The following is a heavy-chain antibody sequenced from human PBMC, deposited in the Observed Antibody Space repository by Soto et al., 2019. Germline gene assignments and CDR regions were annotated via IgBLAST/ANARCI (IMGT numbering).Heavy chain of an antibody. D-gene: IGHD1-26*01. CDR2: ISSSAGTT. CDR1: GFTFSFYP. V-gene: IGHV3-23*01. CDR3: ARQLERRVGAASH. J-gene: IGHJ4*02. Sequence: EVLLLESGGGLVQPGGSLRLSCAASGFTFSFYPMSWVRQAPGKGLEWVSGISSSAGTTYYADPVKGRFTISRDNSKNSLFLQMSSLRDDDTAVYYCARQLERRVGAASHWGQGTRVSVSS.